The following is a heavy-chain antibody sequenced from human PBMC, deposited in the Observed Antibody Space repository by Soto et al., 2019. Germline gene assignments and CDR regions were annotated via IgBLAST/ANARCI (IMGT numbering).Heavy chain of an antibody. J-gene: IGHJ3*02. CDR1: GFISSNYW. CDR3: VRDTTPYDDSSESWCDALDI. Sequence: EVQLMESGGGLVQPGGSLRVSCEVSGFISSNYWMTWVRQAAGKGLEWVANINEDGTKKNYADSVRGRFTISRDNPKNSLSLQMDNLRAEDTAVYYCVRDTTPYDDSSESWCDALDIWGQGTKVTVSS. CDR2: INEDGTKK. V-gene: IGHV3-7*03. D-gene: IGHD3-22*01.